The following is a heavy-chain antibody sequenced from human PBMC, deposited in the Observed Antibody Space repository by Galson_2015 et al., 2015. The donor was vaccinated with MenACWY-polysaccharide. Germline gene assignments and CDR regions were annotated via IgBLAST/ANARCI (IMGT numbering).Heavy chain of an antibody. CDR3: ARGGSGNWGPLLDY. V-gene: IGHV1-46*01. D-gene: IGHD7-27*01. J-gene: IGHJ4*02. CDR2: INSNAGTT. Sequence: SVKVSCKAFGYTFTSYYIHWVRQAPGQGLEWMGIINSNAGTTMHAQKFQGRVTMTRDPSTSTVYMELSNLKSDDTAVYYCARGGSGNWGPLLDYRGQGTLVTVSP. CDR1: GYTFTSYY.